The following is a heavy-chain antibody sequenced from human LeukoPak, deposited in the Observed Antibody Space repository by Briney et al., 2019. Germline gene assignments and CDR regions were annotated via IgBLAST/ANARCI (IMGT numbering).Heavy chain of an antibody. J-gene: IGHJ5*02. V-gene: IGHV4-34*01. CDR2: INHSGST. CDR1: GGSFSGYY. CDR3: ARKGVAARRRWFDP. D-gene: IGHD2-15*01. Sequence: PSETLSLTCAVYGGSFSGYYWSWIRQPPGKGLEWIGEINHSGSTNYNPSLKCRVTISVDTSKNQFSLKLSSVTAADTAMYYCARKGVAARRRWFDPWGQGTLVTVSS.